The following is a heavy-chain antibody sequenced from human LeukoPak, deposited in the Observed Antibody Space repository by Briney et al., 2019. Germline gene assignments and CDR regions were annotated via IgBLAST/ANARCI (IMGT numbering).Heavy chain of an antibody. V-gene: IGHV4-38-2*01. CDR1: GYSISSGYY. CDR3: ARSLVVVPAAIDWFDP. J-gene: IGHJ5*02. D-gene: IGHD2-2*01. CDR2: IHHSGST. Sequence: SETLSLTCAVSGYSISSGYYWGWIRQPPGKGLEWIGSIHHSGSTYYNPSLKSRVTISVDTSKNQFSLKLSSVTAADTAVYYCARSLVVVPAAIDWFDPWGQGTLVTVSS.